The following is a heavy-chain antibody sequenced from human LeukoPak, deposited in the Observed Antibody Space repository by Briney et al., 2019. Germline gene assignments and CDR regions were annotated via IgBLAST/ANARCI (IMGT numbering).Heavy chain of an antibody. CDR2: IYGGGST. J-gene: IGHJ4*02. V-gene: IGHV3-53*01. Sequence: GESLRLSCAASGFTVSGSSMSWVRQAPGKGLEWVSVIYGGGSTFYADSVKGRFTISRDNSKNTLYLQMNSLRAEDTAVYYCARDKEGMNDYWAQGTLVTVSS. CDR1: GFTVSGSS. CDR3: ARDKEGMNDY.